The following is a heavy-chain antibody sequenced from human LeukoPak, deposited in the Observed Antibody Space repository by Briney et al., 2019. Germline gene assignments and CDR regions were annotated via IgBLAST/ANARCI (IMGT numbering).Heavy chain of an antibody. Sequence: GASVKVSCKASGYTFTSYGISWVRQAPGQGLEWMGWISAYNGNTNYAQKLQGRVTMTTDTSTSTAYMELRSLRSDDTAVYYCARDRGDYDYVWGSYRLEYFQHWGQGTLVTVSS. CDR2: ISAYNGNT. J-gene: IGHJ1*01. CDR1: GYTFTSYG. V-gene: IGHV1-18*01. D-gene: IGHD3-16*02. CDR3: ARDRGDYDYVWGSYRLEYFQH.